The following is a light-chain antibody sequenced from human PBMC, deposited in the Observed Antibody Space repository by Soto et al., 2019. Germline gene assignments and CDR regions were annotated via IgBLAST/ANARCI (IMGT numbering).Light chain of an antibody. CDR1: SSDVGGYNY. Sequence: QSVLTQPASVSGPPGQSIAISCTGTSSDVGGYNYVSWHQQHPGKAPKVLISVVSNRPSGVSNRFSGSKSGNTASLTISGLQAEDEADYYCSSYRSGGTFVFGSGTKVT. V-gene: IGLV2-14*01. J-gene: IGLJ1*01. CDR2: VVS. CDR3: SSYRSGGTFV.